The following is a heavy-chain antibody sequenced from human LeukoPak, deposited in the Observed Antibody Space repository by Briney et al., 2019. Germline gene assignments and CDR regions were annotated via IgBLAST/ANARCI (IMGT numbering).Heavy chain of an antibody. V-gene: IGHV3-48*01. J-gene: IGHJ6*03. Sequence: GGSLRLSCAASGFTFSSYSMNWVRQAPGKGVEWVSYISSSSSTIYYADSVKGRFTISRDNAKNSLYLQMNSLRAEDTAVYYCARGWYNWNYRLLQYYYMDVWGKGTTVTVSS. D-gene: IGHD1-7*01. CDR1: GFTFSSYS. CDR3: ARGWYNWNYRLLQYYYMDV. CDR2: ISSSSSTI.